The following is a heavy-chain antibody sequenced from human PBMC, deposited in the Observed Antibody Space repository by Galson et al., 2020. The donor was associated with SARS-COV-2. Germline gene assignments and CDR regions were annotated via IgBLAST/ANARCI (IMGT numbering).Heavy chain of an antibody. CDR1: GFTFSTYW. CDR2: INTYGNST. V-gene: IGHV3-74*01. CDR3: VRHSSGDY. Sequence: GGSLRLSCAASGFTFSTYWMHWVRQAPGKGLVWVSRINTYGNSTNYADSVRGRFTVSRDNAKNMLYLQMNSLRAEDTAVYYCVRHSSGDYWGQGTLVTVSS. D-gene: IGHD3-22*01. J-gene: IGHJ4*02.